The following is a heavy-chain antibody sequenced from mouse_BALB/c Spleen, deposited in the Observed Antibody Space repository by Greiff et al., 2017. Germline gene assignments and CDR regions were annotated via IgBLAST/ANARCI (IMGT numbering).Heavy chain of an antibody. Sequence: EVQVVESGGGLVQPGGSLRLSCATSGFTFTDYYMSWVRQPPGKALEWLGFIRNKANGYTTEYSASVKGRFTISRDNSQSILYLQMNTLRAEDSATYYCARDGRDYYAMDYWGQGTSVTVSS. V-gene: IGHV7-3*02. CDR1: GFTFTDYY. J-gene: IGHJ4*01. CDR3: ARDGRDYYAMDY. CDR2: IRNKANGYTT.